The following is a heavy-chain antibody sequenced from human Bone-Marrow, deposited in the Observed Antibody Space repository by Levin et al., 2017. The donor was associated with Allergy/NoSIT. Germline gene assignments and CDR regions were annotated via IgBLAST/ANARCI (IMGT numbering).Heavy chain of an antibody. CDR2: IYSFGST. CDR3: ARLDFNYGSYY. J-gene: IGHJ4*02. D-gene: IGHD3-10*01. CDR1: GFTISNNY. Sequence: GESLKISCVVSGFTISNNYMSWVRQASGKGLEWVAVIYSFGSTNYADSVKGRFTISRANSENTLYLQMNSPRAEDTAIYYCARLDFNYGSYYWGQGTLVTVSS. V-gene: IGHV3-66*04.